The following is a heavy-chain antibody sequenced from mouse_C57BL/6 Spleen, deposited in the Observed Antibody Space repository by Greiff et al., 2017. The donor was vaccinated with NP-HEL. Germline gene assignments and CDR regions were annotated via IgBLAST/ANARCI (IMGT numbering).Heavy chain of an antibody. CDR3: ARGGYSPMDY. D-gene: IGHD2-3*01. V-gene: IGHV1-81*01. CDR1: GYTFTSYG. CDR2: IYPRSGNT. Sequence: QVHVKQSGAELARPGASVKLSCKASGYTFTSYGISWVKQRTGQGLEWIGEIYPRSGNTYYNEKFKGKATLTAYKSSSTAYMELRSLTSEDSAVYFCARGGYSPMDYWGQGTSVTVSS. J-gene: IGHJ4*01.